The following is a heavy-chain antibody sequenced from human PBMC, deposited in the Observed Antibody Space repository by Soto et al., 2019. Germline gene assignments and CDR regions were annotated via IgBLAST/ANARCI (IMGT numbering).Heavy chain of an antibody. CDR2: INHSGST. J-gene: IGHJ6*02. V-gene: IGHV4-34*01. CDR3: ARVVGFVAARPTYYYGMDV. D-gene: IGHD6-6*01. Sequence: PSETLSLTCAVYGGSFIGYYWSWIRQPPGKGLEWIGEINHSGSTNYNPSLKSRVTISVDTSKNQCSLKLSSVTAADTAVYYCARVVGFVAARPTYYYGMDVWRQGTTVTVSS. CDR1: GGSFIGYY.